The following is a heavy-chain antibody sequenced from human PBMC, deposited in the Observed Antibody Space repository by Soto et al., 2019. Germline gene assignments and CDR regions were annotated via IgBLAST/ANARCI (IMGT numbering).Heavy chain of an antibody. CDR1: GGSISSGGYY. J-gene: IGHJ4*02. CDR2: IYYSGST. D-gene: IGHD3-3*01. V-gene: IGHV4-31*03. Sequence: SETLSLTCTVSGGSISSGGYYWSWIRQHPGKGLEWIGYIYYSGSTYYNPSLKSRVTISVDTSKNQFSLKLSSVTAADTAVYYCARQKRFLEWLIDYWGQGTLVTVSS. CDR3: ARQKRFLEWLIDY.